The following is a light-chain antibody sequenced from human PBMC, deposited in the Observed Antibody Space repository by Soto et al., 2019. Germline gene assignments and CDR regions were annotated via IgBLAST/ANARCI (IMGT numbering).Light chain of an antibody. CDR1: SSNIGAGYD. CDR2: GNS. CDR3: QSYDRSLSGHVV. V-gene: IGLV1-40*01. Sequence: QSVLTQPPSVSGAPGQRVTISCTGSSSNIGAGYDVHWYQQLPGTAPKLLIYGNSNRPSGVPDRFSGSKSGISASLAITGLQADDEADYYCQSYDRSLSGHVVFGGGTKLTVL. J-gene: IGLJ2*01.